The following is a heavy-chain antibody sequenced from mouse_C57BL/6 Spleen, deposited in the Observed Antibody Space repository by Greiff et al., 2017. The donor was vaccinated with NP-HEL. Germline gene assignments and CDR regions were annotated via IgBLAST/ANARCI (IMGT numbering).Heavy chain of an antibody. D-gene: IGHD1-1*01. Sequence: EVKVEESGGGLVKPGGSLKLSCAASGFTFSDYGMHWVRQAPEKGLEWVAYISSGSSTIYYADTVKGRFTISRDNAKNTLFLQMTSLRSEDTAMYYCARRRYGSSYYFDYWGQGTTLTVSS. CDR3: ARRRYGSSYYFDY. V-gene: IGHV5-17*01. CDR1: GFTFSDYG. CDR2: ISSGSSTI. J-gene: IGHJ2*01.